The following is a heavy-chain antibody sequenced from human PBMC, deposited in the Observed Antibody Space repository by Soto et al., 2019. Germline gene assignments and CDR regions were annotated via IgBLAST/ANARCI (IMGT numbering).Heavy chain of an antibody. CDR3: ARGYCSSTSCYDFDY. V-gene: IGHV4-34*01. D-gene: IGHD2-2*01. Sequence: SETLSLTCAVYGGSFSGYYWSWIRQPPGKGLEWIGEINHSGSTNYNPSLKSRVTISVDTSKNQFSLKLSSVTAADTAVYYCARGYCSSTSCYDFDYWGQGTLVIVSS. J-gene: IGHJ4*02. CDR2: INHSGST. CDR1: GGSFSGYY.